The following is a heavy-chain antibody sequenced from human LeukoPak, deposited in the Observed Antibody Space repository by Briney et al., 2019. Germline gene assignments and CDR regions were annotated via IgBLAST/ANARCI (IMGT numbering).Heavy chain of an antibody. V-gene: IGHV3-30*18. D-gene: IGHD3-10*01. CDR2: ISYDGSNK. Sequence: PGGSLRLSCAASGFTFSSYGMHWVRQAPGKGLEWVAVISYDGSNKYYADSVKGRFTISRDNSKNTLYLQMNSLRAEDTAVYYCAKWRSYGSGSYYKMGSLDYWGQGTLVTVSS. CDR3: AKWRSYGSGSYYKMGSLDY. CDR1: GFTFSSYG. J-gene: IGHJ4*02.